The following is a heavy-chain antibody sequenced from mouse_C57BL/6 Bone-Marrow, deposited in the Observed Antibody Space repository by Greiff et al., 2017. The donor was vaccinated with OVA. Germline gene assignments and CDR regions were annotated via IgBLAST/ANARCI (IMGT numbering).Heavy chain of an antibody. Sequence: EVQLQQSGPSLVRPSQTLSLTCTVTGFSINSDCYWIWIRQFPGNKLEYIGSTFYSGITYYNPSLESRTYITRDTSKNQFSLKLSSVTTEDTATYYCARERWLLPKKDAMDYWGQGTSVTVSS. J-gene: IGHJ4*01. CDR1: GFSINSDCY. CDR2: TFYSGIT. D-gene: IGHD2-3*01. V-gene: IGHV3-3*01. CDR3: ARERWLLPKKDAMDY.